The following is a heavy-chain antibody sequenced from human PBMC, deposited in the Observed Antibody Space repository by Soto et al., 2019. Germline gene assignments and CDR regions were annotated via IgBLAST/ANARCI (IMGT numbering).Heavy chain of an antibody. J-gene: IGHJ4*02. CDR2: IFHTGNT. Sequence: SETLSLTSTVSGDSFSSYYWTWIRQPPGKRLEWVAYIFHTGNTNYNPSLKSRVTISVDTSKNQFSLKLRSVTPADTAVYYCAALDGALDYWGPGTLVTVSS. V-gene: IGHV4-59*01. CDR1: GDSFSSYY. D-gene: IGHD3-10*01. CDR3: AALDGALDY.